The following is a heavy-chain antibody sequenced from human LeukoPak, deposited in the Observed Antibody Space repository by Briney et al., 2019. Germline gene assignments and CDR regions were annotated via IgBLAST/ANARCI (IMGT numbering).Heavy chain of an antibody. J-gene: IGHJ4*02. CDR2: IRFDGRDE. CDR1: GFTFSSYA. V-gene: IGHV3-30*02. CDR3: AKDKSQVGVDSASTLVDH. Sequence: PGRSLRLSCAASGFTFSSYAMHWVRQAPGKGLEWVAFIRFDGRDEYYVDSLKGRFTISRDNSKNTVYLQMNGLTSEDTALYYCAKDKSQVGVDSASTLVDHWGQGTLVIVSS. D-gene: IGHD2-8*02.